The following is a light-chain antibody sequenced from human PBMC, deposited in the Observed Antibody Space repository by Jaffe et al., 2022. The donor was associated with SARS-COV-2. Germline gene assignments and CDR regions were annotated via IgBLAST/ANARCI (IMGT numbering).Light chain of an antibody. CDR2: DAS. CDR3: QQRSNWLWT. CDR1: QSVRSY. Sequence: EIVLTQSPDTLSLSPGERATLSCRASQSVRSYLAWYQQKPGQAPRLLIYDASNRATGIPARFSGSGSGTDFTLTISSLEPEDFAVYYCQQRSNWLWTFGQGTKVEVK. V-gene: IGKV3-11*01. J-gene: IGKJ1*01.